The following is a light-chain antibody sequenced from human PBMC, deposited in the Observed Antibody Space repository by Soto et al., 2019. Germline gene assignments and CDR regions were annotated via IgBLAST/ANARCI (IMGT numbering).Light chain of an antibody. CDR3: QQYYNTPWT. J-gene: IGKJ1*01. CDR2: WAS. V-gene: IGKV4-1*01. CDR1: QGVLYSSNNKSY. Sequence: DIVMTQSPDSLAVSLGARATINGKSSQGVLYSSNNKSYVSWYQQKPGQSPKLLIYWASTRQSGVPDRFSGSGSGADFTLTISSLQAEDVAVYYCQQYYNTPWTFGQGTKVEI.